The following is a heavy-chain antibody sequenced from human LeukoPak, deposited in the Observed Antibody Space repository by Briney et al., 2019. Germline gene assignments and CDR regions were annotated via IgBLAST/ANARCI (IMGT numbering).Heavy chain of an antibody. CDR3: ARERVDSYGVFDY. CDR1: GFTFSSYA. V-gene: IGHV3-30-3*01. J-gene: IGHJ4*02. D-gene: IGHD5-18*01. CDR2: ISYDGSNK. Sequence: GGSLRLSCAASGFTFSSYAMHWVRQAPGKGLEWVAVISYDGSNKYYADSVKGRFTISRDNSKNTLYLQMNSLRAEDMAVYYCARERVDSYGVFDYWGQGTLVTVSS.